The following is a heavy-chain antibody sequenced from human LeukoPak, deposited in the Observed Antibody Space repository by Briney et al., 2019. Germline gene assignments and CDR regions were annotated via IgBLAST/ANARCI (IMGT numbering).Heavy chain of an antibody. CDR2: ISGSGGST. CDR1: GFTFSSYA. D-gene: IGHD6-13*01. Sequence: GGSLRLSCAASGFTFSSYAMSWVRQAPGKGLEWVSAISGSGGSTYYADSVKGRFTISRDNSKNTLYLQMNSLRAEDTAVYYCGGVYSSSWYVYGMDVWGQGTTVTVSS. V-gene: IGHV3-23*01. J-gene: IGHJ6*02. CDR3: GGVYSSSWYVYGMDV.